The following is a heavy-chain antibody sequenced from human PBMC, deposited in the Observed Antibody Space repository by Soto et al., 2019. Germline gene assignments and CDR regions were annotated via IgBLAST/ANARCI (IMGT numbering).Heavy chain of an antibody. CDR2: IDPSDSYT. CDR3: ARLSVLTNYYYYGMDV. J-gene: IGHJ6*02. D-gene: IGHD6-6*01. CDR1: GYSFTSYW. V-gene: IGHV5-10-1*01. Sequence: GESLKISCKGSGYSFTSYWISWVRQMPGKGLEWMGRIDPSDSYTNYSPSFQGHVTISADKSISTAYLQWSSLKASDTAMYYCARLSVLTNYYYYGMDVWGQGTTVTVSS.